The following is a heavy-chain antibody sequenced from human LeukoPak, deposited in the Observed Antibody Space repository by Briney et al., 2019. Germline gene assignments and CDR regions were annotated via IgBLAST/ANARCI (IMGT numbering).Heavy chain of an antibody. Sequence: PGGSLRLSXAASGFTFSSYEMNWVRQAPGKGLEWVSYISSSGSTIYYADSVKGQFTISRDNAKNSLYLQMNSLRAEDTAVYYCARADGGYSYGRYYWGQGTLVTVSS. CDR2: ISSSGSTI. CDR3: ARADGGYSYGRYY. J-gene: IGHJ4*02. D-gene: IGHD5-18*01. V-gene: IGHV3-48*03. CDR1: GFTFSSYE.